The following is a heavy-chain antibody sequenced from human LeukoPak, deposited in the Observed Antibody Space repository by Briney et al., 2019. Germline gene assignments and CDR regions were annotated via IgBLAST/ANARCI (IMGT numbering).Heavy chain of an antibody. CDR1: GFTFSSYG. CDR3: ATYRQVLLPFES. D-gene: IGHD2-8*02. V-gene: IGHV3-23*01. J-gene: IGHJ4*02. Sequence: GGSLRLSCAASGFTFSSYGMSWVRQAPGKGLEWVSAISGSGGSTYYADSVKGRFTISRDNSKNTLYLQMNSLRAEDTAIYYCATYRQVLLPFESWGQGTLVTVSS. CDR2: ISGSGGST.